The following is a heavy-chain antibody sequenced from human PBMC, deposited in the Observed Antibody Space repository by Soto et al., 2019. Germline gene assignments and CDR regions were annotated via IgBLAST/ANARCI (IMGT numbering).Heavy chain of an antibody. D-gene: IGHD2-15*01. Sequence: QVQLVQSGAEVKKPGSSVKVSCKASGGTFWKYAVSWVRQAPGQGLEWMGGIIPISGTATYAQKFQGRLTMFADQSTTTGYMGLRSLRSEDTAMYYCARAEGVEVAETTVYHDYGKDVGGKGTTVTVSS. V-gene: IGHV1-69*01. CDR1: GGTFWKYA. CDR2: IIPISGTA. CDR3: ARAEGVEVAETTVYHDYGKDV. J-gene: IGHJ6*04.